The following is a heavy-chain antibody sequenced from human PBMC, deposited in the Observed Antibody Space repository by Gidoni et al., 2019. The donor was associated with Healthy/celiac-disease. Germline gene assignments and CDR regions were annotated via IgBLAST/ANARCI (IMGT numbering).Heavy chain of an antibody. CDR2: ISSSSSYI. V-gene: IGHV3-21*01. CDR3: ASLGSYDYVWGSP. CDR1: GFTFSSYS. J-gene: IGHJ5*02. Sequence: EVQLVESGGGLVKPGGSLRFSCASSGFTFSSYSMNWVRQAPGKGLGWVSSISSSSSYIYYADSGKGRFTISRDNAKNSLYLQMNSLRAEDTAVYYCASLGSYDYVWGSPWGQGTLVTVSS. D-gene: IGHD3-16*01.